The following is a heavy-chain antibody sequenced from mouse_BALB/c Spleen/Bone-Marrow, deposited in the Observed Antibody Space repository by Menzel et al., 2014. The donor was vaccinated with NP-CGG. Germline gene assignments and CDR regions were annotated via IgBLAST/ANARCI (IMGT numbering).Heavy chain of an antibody. J-gene: IGHJ3*01. CDR2: INPGSSTI. Sequence: EVKLVESGGGLVQPGGSLKLSCAASGFDFSRYWMSWVRQAPGKGLEWIGEINPGSSTINYTPSLKDKFIISRDNAKNTLYLQMSKVRSEDTALYYCARMHYYGYVAYWGQGTLVTVSA. D-gene: IGHD1-2*01. V-gene: IGHV4-1*02. CDR1: GFDFSRYW. CDR3: ARMHYYGYVAY.